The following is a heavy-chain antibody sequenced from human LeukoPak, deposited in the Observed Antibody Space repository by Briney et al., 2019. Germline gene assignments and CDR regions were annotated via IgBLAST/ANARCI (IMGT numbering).Heavy chain of an antibody. CDR3: LSWEEPVGATTY. J-gene: IGHJ4*02. V-gene: IGHV3-49*04. CDR2: IRSKAYGGTT. Sequence: GGSLRLSCTASGFTFGDYAMSWVRQAPGKGLEWVGFIRSKAYGGTTEYAASVKGRFTISRDDSKSIAYLQMNSLKTEDTAVYYLLSWEEPVGATTYGARGPLATVSS. CDR1: GFTFGDYA. D-gene: IGHD1-26*01.